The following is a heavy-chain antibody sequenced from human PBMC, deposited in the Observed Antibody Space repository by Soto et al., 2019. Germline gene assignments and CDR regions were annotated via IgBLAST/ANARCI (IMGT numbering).Heavy chain of an antibody. J-gene: IGHJ6*02. CDR2: ISYDGSNK. Sequence: QVQLVESGGGVVQPGKSLRLSCAASGFTFRNYALHWVRQAPGKGLEWVAVISYDGSNKNYPDSGKGRFSISRDNSKNTLNLQMISLRAEATAVDYCAREGHYYDAGSYPQSGGYSGMDVWGLGTTVTVSS. D-gene: IGHD3-10*01. V-gene: IGHV3-30-3*01. CDR1: GFTFRNYA. CDR3: AREGHYYDAGSYPQSGGYSGMDV.